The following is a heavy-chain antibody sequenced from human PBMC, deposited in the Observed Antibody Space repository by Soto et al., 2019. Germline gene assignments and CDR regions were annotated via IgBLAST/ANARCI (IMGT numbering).Heavy chain of an antibody. CDR1: GGSISSSTYY. Sequence: KTSETLSLTCTVSGGSISSSTYYWGWIRQPPGKGLEWTGSIYYSGNTYYNPSLKSRVTISVDTSKNQFSLNLNSVTAADTAVYYCATFEFSSTYYDNWGQGTLVTVSS. CDR2: IYYSGNT. CDR3: ATFEFSSTYYDN. D-gene: IGHD6-6*01. V-gene: IGHV4-39*01. J-gene: IGHJ4*02.